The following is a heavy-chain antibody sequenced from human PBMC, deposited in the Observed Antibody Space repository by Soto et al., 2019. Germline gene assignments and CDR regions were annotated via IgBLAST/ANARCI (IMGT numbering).Heavy chain of an antibody. CDR2: ISACNGNT. CDR3: ARCYCSVGSCYSCWHFDL. V-gene: IGHV1-18*01. J-gene: IGHJ2*01. Sequence: QVQLVQSGSEVKKPGASVKVSCKASGYTFTNYGMSWVRQAPGQGLEWMGWISACNGNTNHAQNFQGRVTMTTDTSTNTAYMELRSLRSDDTAVYYCARCYCSVGSCYSCWHFDLWGRGALVTVSS. CDR1: GYTFTNYG. D-gene: IGHD2-15*01.